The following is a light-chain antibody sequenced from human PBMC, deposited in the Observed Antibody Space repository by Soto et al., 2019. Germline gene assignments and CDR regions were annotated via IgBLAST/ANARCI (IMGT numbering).Light chain of an antibody. CDR3: QQSYTST. J-gene: IGKJ1*01. Sequence: DIQMTQSPSSLSASVGDRVTITCRASQSISRHLNWYQQKPGKAPKLLIYGASSLQSGVPSRFSGSASGTDFTLTISSLQPEDFATYYCQQSYTSTFGQGTKVDIK. V-gene: IGKV1-39*01. CDR2: GAS. CDR1: QSISRH.